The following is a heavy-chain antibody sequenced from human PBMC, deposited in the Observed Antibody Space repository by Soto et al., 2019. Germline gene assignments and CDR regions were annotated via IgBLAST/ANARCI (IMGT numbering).Heavy chain of an antibody. D-gene: IGHD5-12*01. V-gene: IGHV3-48*03. CDR3: ARENSVQAWLHHFDH. Sequence: CCEAALLRFSILAMYLVRQAPGRGLEWVSYISDDGAPIYYADSLKGRFTISRDNAKNSLSLQMNNLRAEDTAVYYCARENSVQAWLHHFDHWGLGTLVTVSS. CDR2: ISDDGAPI. J-gene: IGHJ4*02. CDR1: LLRFSILA.